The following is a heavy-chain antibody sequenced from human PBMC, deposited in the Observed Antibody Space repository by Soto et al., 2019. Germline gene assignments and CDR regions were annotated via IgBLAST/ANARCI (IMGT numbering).Heavy chain of an antibody. CDR1: GGTFSSYA. CDR3: AREDAILTARGGAFDI. J-gene: IGHJ3*02. Sequence: QVQLVQSGAEVKKPGSSVKVSCKASGGTFSSYAISWVRQAPGQGLEWMGGIIPIFGTANYAQKFQGRVTITADESTSTAYMELSSLRSEDTAVYYCAREDAILTARGGAFDIWGQGTMVTVSS. CDR2: IIPIFGTA. V-gene: IGHV1-69*12. D-gene: IGHD3-9*01.